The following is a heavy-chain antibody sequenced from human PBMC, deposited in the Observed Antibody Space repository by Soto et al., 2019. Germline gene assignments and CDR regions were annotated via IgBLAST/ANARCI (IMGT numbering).Heavy chain of an antibody. V-gene: IGHV1-69*13. J-gene: IGHJ4*02. D-gene: IGHD6-6*01. Sequence: SVKVSCKASGGTFSGYAISWVRQAPGQGLEWMGGIIPIFGTANYAQKFQGRVTITADESTSTAYMELSSLRSEDTAVYYCASPIGYSSSPTTYFDYWGQGTLVTVSS. CDR2: IIPIFGTA. CDR1: GGTFSGYA. CDR3: ASPIGYSSSPTTYFDY.